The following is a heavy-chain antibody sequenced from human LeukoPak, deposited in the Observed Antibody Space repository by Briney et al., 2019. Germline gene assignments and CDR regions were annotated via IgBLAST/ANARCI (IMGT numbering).Heavy chain of an antibody. V-gene: IGHV3-23*01. Sequence: PGGSLRLSCAASGFTFTTYAMSWVRQAPGKGLEWVSASAGSDGSKYYGDSVKGRFTISRDNSKNTLYLQMNSLRAEDTAVYYCAKLGSSGWYYFDYWGQGTLVTVSS. CDR3: AKLGSSGWYYFDY. J-gene: IGHJ4*02. CDR1: GFTFTTYA. D-gene: IGHD6-19*01. CDR2: SAGSDGSK.